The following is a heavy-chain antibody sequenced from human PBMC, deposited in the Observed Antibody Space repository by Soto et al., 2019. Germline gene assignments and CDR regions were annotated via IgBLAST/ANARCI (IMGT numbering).Heavy chain of an antibody. D-gene: IGHD6-6*01. CDR1: GGSIISASYS. J-gene: IGHJ5*01. CDR3: AREDAARIERWFDA. Sequence: QVQLQESGPRLVKPSQTLSLSCAVSGGSIISASYSWNWIRQSPGRGLEWIGHIDSSGSTYYNPSLKSRVSISVDTSNNPFSLKLTSVTAADTDVYFCAREDAARIERWFDAWGQGILVTVSS. V-gene: IGHV4-31*11. CDR2: IDSSGST.